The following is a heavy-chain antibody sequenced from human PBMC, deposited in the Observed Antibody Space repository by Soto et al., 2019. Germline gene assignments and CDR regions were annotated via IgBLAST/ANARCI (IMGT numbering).Heavy chain of an antibody. CDR2: IYYSGSA. V-gene: IGHV4-31*03. J-gene: IGHJ5*02. CDR1: GGSISSGGYY. Sequence: QVQLQESGPGLVKPSQTLSLTCTVSGGSISSGGYYWSWIRQHPGKGLEWIGYIYYSGSAYYNPSLKSRVTIAVDMSKNRFSLRLRSVTAADTAVYYCARDAGGWYPLLSPWFDPWGQGTLVTVSS. CDR3: ARDAGGWYPLLSPWFDP. D-gene: IGHD2-2*01.